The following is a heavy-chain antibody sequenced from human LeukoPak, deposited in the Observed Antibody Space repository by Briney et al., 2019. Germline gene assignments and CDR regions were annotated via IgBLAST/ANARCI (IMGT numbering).Heavy chain of an antibody. V-gene: IGHV3-74*01. J-gene: IGHJ4*02. Sequence: GGSLRLSCAASGFTFSSNWMHWVRQAPGKGLVWVSRINEDGSTTNYADPVKGRSTIFRDNAKNTLYLLMNSLRAEDTAVYYCVRDLGGRSGHWGQGTLVTVSS. CDR2: INEDGSTT. CDR3: VRDLGGRSGH. CDR1: GFTFSSNW. D-gene: IGHD1-26*01.